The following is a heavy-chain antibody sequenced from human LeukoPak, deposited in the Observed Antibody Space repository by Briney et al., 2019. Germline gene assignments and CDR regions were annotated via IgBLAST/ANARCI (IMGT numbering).Heavy chain of an antibody. D-gene: IGHD2-2*01. CDR2: IYYSGST. V-gene: IGHV4-31*03. CDR3: ARVDCSSTSCPTRPNYFYGVDV. CDR1: GGSISSGGYY. J-gene: IGHJ6*02. Sequence: SETLSLTCTVSGGSISSGGYYWSWIRQHPGKGLEWIGYIYYSGSTYYNPSLKSRVATSVDTSKNQFSLEVNSVTAADTAVYYCARVDCSSTSCPTRPNYFYGVDVWGQGTTVTVSS.